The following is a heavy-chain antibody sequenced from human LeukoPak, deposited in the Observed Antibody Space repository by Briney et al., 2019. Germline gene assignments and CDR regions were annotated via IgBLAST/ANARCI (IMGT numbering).Heavy chain of an antibody. V-gene: IGHV1-69*04. CDR2: IIPILGIA. J-gene: IGHJ5*02. D-gene: IGHD3-10*01. CDR1: GGTFSSYA. CDR3: ASGSGSSNWFDP. Sequence: GASVKVSCKASGGTFSSYAISWVRQAPGQGLEWMGRIIPILGIANYAQKFRGRVTITADKSTSTAYMELSSLRSEDTAVYYCASGSGSSNWFDPWGQGTLVTVSS.